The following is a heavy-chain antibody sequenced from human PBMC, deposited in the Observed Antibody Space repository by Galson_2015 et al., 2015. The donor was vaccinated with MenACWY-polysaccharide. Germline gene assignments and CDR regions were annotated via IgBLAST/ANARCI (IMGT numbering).Heavy chain of an antibody. J-gene: IGHJ5*02. Sequence: TLSLTCAVSGASISSGSHYWSWFRQFPGKNLEWIAYMYYTGRSNYNPSLRSRVTISLDMSKNQFSLNLSSVTAADTAVYLCAGIPATETSYGWFDPWGQGTLVTVSS. CDR1: GASISSGSHY. V-gene: IGHV4-31*11. CDR2: MYYTGRS. CDR3: AGIPATETSYGWFDP. D-gene: IGHD4-17*01.